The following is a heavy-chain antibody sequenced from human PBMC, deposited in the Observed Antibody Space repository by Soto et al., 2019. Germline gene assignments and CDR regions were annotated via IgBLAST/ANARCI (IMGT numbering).Heavy chain of an antibody. Sequence: GGSLRLSCAASGFTVSSNCMSWVRQTPGKGLEWVSVIYSGGNTYYPDSVKGRFTISRDNSKNTLYLQMNSLRAEDTAVYYCARGRAVPIFGVVVSPFDYWGQGTLVTVSS. V-gene: IGHV3-66*01. D-gene: IGHD3-3*01. J-gene: IGHJ4*02. CDR2: IYSGGNT. CDR1: GFTVSSNC. CDR3: ARGRAVPIFGVVVSPFDY.